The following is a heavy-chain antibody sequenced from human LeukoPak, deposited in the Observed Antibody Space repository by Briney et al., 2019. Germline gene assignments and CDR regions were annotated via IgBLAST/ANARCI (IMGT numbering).Heavy chain of an antibody. CDR1: GDSISNFY. Sequence: SETLSLTCTVSGDSISNFYWSWIRQPPGKGLEWIGYIFYNGSTKYNPSLKSRVTISVDTSKNQFSLSLSSVTAADTAVYYCARRRIGAVAGGFDFWGQGTLVTVSS. D-gene: IGHD6-19*01. J-gene: IGHJ4*02. CDR3: ARRRIGAVAGGFDF. V-gene: IGHV4-59*08. CDR2: IFYNGST.